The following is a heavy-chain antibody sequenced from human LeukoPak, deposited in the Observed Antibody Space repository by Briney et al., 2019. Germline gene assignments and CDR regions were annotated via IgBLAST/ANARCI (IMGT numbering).Heavy chain of an antibody. Sequence: GASVKVSRKASGYTFTGYYMHWVRHAPGQGLEWMGWINPNSGGTNYAQKFQGRVTMTRDTSISTAYMELSRLRSDDTAVYYCAREDRFTIFGVVNYWGQGTLVTASS. J-gene: IGHJ4*02. CDR1: GYTFTGYY. D-gene: IGHD3-3*01. CDR2: INPNSGGT. CDR3: AREDRFTIFGVVNY. V-gene: IGHV1-2*02.